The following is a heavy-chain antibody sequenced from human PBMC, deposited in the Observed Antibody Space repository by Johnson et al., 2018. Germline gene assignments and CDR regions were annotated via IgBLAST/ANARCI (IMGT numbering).Heavy chain of an antibody. J-gene: IGHJ1*01. CDR1: GFTFSSYS. V-gene: IGHV3-48*04. D-gene: IGHD1-26*01. CDR2: ISSSSSTI. CDR3: ARGGGEYCQH. Sequence: VQLVQSGGGVVQPGRSLRLSCAASGFTFSSYSMNWVRQAPGKGLEWVSYISSSSSTIYYADSVKGRFTISRDNAKNSRYLQMNSLRAEDTAVYYCARGGGEYCQHWGQGTLVTVSS.